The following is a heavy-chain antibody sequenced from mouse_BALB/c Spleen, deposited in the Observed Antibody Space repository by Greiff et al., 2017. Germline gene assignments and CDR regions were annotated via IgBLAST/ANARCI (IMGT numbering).Heavy chain of an antibody. CDR3: ARDEDRGYAMDY. CDR2: ISYDGSN. J-gene: IGHJ4*01. D-gene: IGHD3-3*01. CDR1: GYSITSGYY. V-gene: IGHV3-6*02. Sequence: ESGPGLVKPSQSLSLTCSVTGYSITSGYYWNWIRQFPGNKLEWMGYISYDGSNNYNPSLKNRISITRDTSKNQFFLKLNSVTTEDTATYYCARDEDRGYAMDYWGQGTSVTVSS.